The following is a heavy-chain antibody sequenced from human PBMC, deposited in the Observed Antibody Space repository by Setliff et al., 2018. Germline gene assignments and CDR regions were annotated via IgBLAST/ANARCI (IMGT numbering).Heavy chain of an antibody. CDR1: GFSISSGYY. CDR3: ARKVEQWLTPHFDY. Sequence: PSETLSLTCAVSGFSISSGYYWGWIRQPPGKGLEWIVNIHHSGKAYYNPSLKSRVTMSVDVSKSQFSLRLSSVTAADTAVYYCARKVEQWLTPHFDYWGQGALVTVSS. J-gene: IGHJ4*02. CDR2: IHHSGKA. D-gene: IGHD6-19*01. V-gene: IGHV4-38-2*01.